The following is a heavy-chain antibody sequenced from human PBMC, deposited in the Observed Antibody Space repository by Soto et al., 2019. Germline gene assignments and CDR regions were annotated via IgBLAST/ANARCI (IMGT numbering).Heavy chain of an antibody. D-gene: IGHD1-26*01. Sequence: GGSLRLSCAASGFTFSNYEMNWVRQAPGKGLEWVAYISISGTTIYYADSVKGRFTISRDDAKSSLYLQMNSLRVGDTALYYCARDVSGSFYVSGINDDAYDLWGQGTLVTVSS. CDR2: ISISGTTI. J-gene: IGHJ3*01. CDR3: ARDVSGSFYVSGINDDAYDL. CDR1: GFTFSNYE. V-gene: IGHV3-48*03.